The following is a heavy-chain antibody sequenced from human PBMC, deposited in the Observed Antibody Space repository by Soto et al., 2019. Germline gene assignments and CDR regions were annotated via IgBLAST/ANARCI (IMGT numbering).Heavy chain of an antibody. J-gene: IGHJ5*02. CDR2: IYYSGST. CDR1: GGSINTYY. Sequence: SETLSLTCTVSGGSINTYYWSWIRQPPGKGLEWIGYIYYSGSTNYNPSLKSRVTISVDTSKNQFSLKLSSVTAADTAVYYCARASYTIFGVVTWFAPWGQGTLVTVSS. D-gene: IGHD3-3*01. CDR3: ARASYTIFGVVTWFAP. V-gene: IGHV4-59*01.